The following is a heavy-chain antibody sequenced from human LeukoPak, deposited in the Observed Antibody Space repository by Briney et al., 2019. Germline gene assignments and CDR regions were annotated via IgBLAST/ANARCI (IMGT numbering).Heavy chain of an antibody. D-gene: IGHD6-13*01. J-gene: IGHJ4*02. Sequence: GGSLRLSCAASGFTFSSYGMHWVRQAPGKGLEWVAFIRYDGRNKYYADSVKGRFTISRDNSKNTLYLQMNSLRAEDTAVYYCAKEGGIAAAGHYYFDYWGQGTLVTVSS. CDR3: AKEGGIAAAGHYYFDY. CDR1: GFTFSSYG. CDR2: IRYDGRNK. V-gene: IGHV3-30*02.